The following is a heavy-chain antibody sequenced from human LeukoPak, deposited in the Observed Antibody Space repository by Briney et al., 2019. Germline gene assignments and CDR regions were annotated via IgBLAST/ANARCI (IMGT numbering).Heavy chain of an antibody. CDR1: GGSISSYY. D-gene: IGHD3-10*01. J-gene: IGHJ6*02. V-gene: IGHV4-59*08. Sequence: PSETLSLTCTVSGGSISSYYWSWIRQPPGKGLEWIGYIYYSGSTNYNPSLKSRVTISVDTSKNQFSLKLSSVTAADTAVYYCASHPLRGGYYCGMDVWGQGTTVTVSS. CDR2: IYYSGST. CDR3: ASHPLRGGYYCGMDV.